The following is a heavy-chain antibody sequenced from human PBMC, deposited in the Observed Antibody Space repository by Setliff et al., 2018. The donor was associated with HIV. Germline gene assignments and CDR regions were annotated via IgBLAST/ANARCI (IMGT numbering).Heavy chain of an antibody. CDR1: GSFINSDY. CDR3: ARAGMGALRSLFDY. Sequence: SETLSLTCTVSGSFINSDYWGWIRQPPGKGLEWIGSIYHSATTYYNPSLWGRVTISIDTSKNQFSLKLNSVTAADTAIYYCARAGMGALRSLFDYWGQGSLVTVSS. D-gene: IGHD1-26*01. J-gene: IGHJ4*02. V-gene: IGHV4-38-2*02. CDR2: IYHSATT.